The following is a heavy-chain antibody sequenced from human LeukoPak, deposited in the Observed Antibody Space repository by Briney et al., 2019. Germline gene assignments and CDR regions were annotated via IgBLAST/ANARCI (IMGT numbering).Heavy chain of an antibody. V-gene: IGHV1-69*05. CDR3: SRVKFKGLTYYYDSSGYSD. Sequence: GSSVKLSCNASGGTFSSYTISWVRQAPGQGLEWMGRIIPIFGTANYAQKSQVKVTITTAGSTSSAYMALSSLRSEDTAVYYCSRVKFKGLTYYYDSSGYSDWGQGTLVSVSS. D-gene: IGHD3-22*01. CDR1: GGTFSSYT. J-gene: IGHJ4*02. CDR2: IIPIFGTA.